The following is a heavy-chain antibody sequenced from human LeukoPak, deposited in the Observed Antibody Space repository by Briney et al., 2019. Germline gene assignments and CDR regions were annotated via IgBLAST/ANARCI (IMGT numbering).Heavy chain of an antibody. Sequence: GGSLRLSCAASGLSVSINYMSWVRQAPGKGLEWVSVIYSGGSTYYADSVKGRFTISRDNSKNTLYLQMNSLRAEDTAVYYCARDRVTMVRGVTPIGMDVWGQGTTVTVSS. J-gene: IGHJ6*02. CDR1: GLSVSINY. CDR2: IYSGGST. V-gene: IGHV3-66*01. D-gene: IGHD3-10*01. CDR3: ARDRVTMVRGVTPIGMDV.